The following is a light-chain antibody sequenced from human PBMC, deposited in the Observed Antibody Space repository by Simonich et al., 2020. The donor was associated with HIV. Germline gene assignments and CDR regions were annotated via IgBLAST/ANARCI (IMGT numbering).Light chain of an antibody. CDR1: QSVLYSSNNKNY. CDR2: WAS. CDR3: QQYYSTPPLYT. V-gene: IGKV4-1*01. Sequence: DIVMTQSPDFLAVSLGERATINCKSSQSVLYSSNNKNYLAWYQHKPGQPPKLLIYWASTREAGVPDRFSGSGSGTDFTLTISSLQAEDVAVYYCQQYYSTPPLYTFGQGTKLEIK. J-gene: IGKJ2*01.